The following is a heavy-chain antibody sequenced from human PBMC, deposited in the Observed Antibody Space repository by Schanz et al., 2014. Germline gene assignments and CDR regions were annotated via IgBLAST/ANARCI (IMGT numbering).Heavy chain of an antibody. CDR1: GFTFDNYA. CDR2: ISWNSGSV. V-gene: IGHV3-9*01. J-gene: IGHJ4*02. Sequence: EVQLVESGGGLVQPGRSLRLSCAASGFTFDNYAMHWVRQAPGKGLEWVSSISWNSGSVAYADSVQGRFTISRDNAKNTLYLQMNSLRAEDTAVYYCVRDTDYHFDYWGQGTLVTVSS. D-gene: IGHD4-17*01. CDR3: VRDTDYHFDY.